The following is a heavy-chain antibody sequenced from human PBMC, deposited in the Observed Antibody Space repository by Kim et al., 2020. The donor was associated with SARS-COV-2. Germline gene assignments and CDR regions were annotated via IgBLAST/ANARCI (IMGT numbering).Heavy chain of an antibody. CDR1: GFTFSGSN. D-gene: IGHD5-12*01. J-gene: IGHJ4*02. CDR2: ISTKAKSYAT. CDR3: TSLTSSGETY. V-gene: IGHV3-73*01. Sequence: GGSLRLSCAASGFTFSGSNIHWVRQASGRGLEWVGRISTKAKSYATAYAASVKGRFTISRDDPKNTAYLQMNSLRAEDTAFYYCTSLTSSGETYWGQGTLVTVSS.